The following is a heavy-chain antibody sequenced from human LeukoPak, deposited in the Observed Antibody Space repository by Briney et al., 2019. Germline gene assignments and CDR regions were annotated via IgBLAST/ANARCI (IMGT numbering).Heavy chain of an antibody. CDR1: GYTFTGYY. J-gene: IGHJ4*02. V-gene: IGHV1-2*02. CDR3: ARGGVTPGNSRLPYY. CDR2: INPNSGGT. D-gene: IGHD4-23*01. Sequence: ASVKVSCKASGYTFTGYYMHWVRQAPGQGLEWMGWINPNSGGTNYAQKFQGRGTMTRDTAVSTAYMELSRLRSDDTAVYYCARGGVTPGNSRLPYYWGQGTLVTVSS.